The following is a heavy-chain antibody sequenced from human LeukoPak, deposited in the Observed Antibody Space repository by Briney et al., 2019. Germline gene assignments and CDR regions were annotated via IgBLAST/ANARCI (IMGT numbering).Heavy chain of an antibody. CDR3: AKAPYNSGRNHFEN. J-gene: IGHJ4*02. D-gene: IGHD1-14*01. CDR1: GFTFSSYA. V-gene: IGHV3-23*01. Sequence: GGSLRLSCAASGFTFSSYAMSWVRQAPGKGLEWVSTISGSGAMTYSADSVQGRFNISRDNSKNTLYLQLNSLRAEDTAMYYCAKAPYNSGRNHFENWGQGTLVTVSS. CDR2: ISGSGAMT.